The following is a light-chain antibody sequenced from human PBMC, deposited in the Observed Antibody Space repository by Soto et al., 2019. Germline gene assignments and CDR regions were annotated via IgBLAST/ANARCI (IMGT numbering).Light chain of an antibody. CDR3: QQYKNWPTIT. V-gene: IGKV3-15*01. CDR1: QSVSIK. CDR2: DTS. J-gene: IGKJ5*01. Sequence: VVLTQSPATLSLFPGGRATLSLTASQSVSIKLAWYQQKPGQAHRLLVYDTSTRATGIPARFSGSGSGTEFTLTISSLQSEDFAVYYGQQYKNWPTITFGQGTRLEIK.